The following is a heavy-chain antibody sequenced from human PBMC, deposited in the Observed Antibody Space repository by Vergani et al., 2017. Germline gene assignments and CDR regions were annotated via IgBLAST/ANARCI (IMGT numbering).Heavy chain of an antibody. V-gene: IGHV4-34*01. CDR3: ARDSGPYSSSAGVDY. J-gene: IGHJ4*02. D-gene: IGHD6-6*01. CDR2: INHSGST. CDR1: GGSFSGYY. Sequence: QVQLQQWGAGLLKPSETLSLTCAVYGGSFSGYYWSWIRQPPGKGLEWIGEINHSGSTNYNPSLKGRVTISVDTSKNQFSLKLSSVTAADTAVYYCARDSGPYSSSAGVDYWGQGTLVTVSS.